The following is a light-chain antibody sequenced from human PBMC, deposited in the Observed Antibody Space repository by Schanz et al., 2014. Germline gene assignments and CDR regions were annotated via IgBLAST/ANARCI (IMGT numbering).Light chain of an antibody. J-gene: IGLJ3*02. V-gene: IGLV2-14*01. CDR3: SSYTSSSPWV. Sequence: QSALTQPASVSGSPGQSITISCTGSSSDVGGYNFVSWYQHHPGQAPKLLIYEVSNRPSGVPDRFSGSKSGNTASLTISGLQAEDEADYYCSSYTSSSPWVFGGGTKLTVL. CDR1: SSDVGGYNF. CDR2: EVS.